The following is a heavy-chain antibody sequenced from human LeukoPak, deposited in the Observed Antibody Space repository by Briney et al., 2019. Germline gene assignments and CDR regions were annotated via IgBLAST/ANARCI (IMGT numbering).Heavy chain of an antibody. CDR3: ARQDGSVRYYFDY. Sequence: GESLEISCRGSGYTFSSYWIAWVRQMPGKGLEWMGIIYPGDSDTRYSPSFQGKVAISADKSVSTAYLQWSSLKTSDTAMYYCARQDGSVRYYFDYWGQGTLVTVSS. J-gene: IGHJ4*02. D-gene: IGHD5-24*01. V-gene: IGHV5-51*01. CDR1: GYTFSSYW. CDR2: IYPGDSDT.